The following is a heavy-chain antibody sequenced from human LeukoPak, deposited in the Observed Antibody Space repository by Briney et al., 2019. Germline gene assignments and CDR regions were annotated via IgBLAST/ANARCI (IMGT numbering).Heavy chain of an antibody. J-gene: IGHJ6*03. V-gene: IGHV1-8*01. CDR3: ARGPIAAAGTNYYYYMDV. CDR1: GYTFTSYD. Sequence: ASVKVSCKASGYTFTSYDINWVRQATGQGLEWMGWMNPNSGNTGYAQKFQGRVTMTTDTSTSTAYMELRSLRSDDTAVYYCARGPIAAAGTNYYYYMDVWGKGTTVTVSS. CDR2: MNPNSGNT. D-gene: IGHD6-13*01.